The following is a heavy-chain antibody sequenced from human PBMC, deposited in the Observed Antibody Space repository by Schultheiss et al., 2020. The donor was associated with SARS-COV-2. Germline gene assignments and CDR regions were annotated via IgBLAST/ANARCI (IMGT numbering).Heavy chain of an antibody. D-gene: IGHD6-19*01. CDR3: ARDQIGAVPDQFDP. J-gene: IGHJ5*02. Sequence: SETLSLTCTVSGGSISSYYWSWIRQPPGKGLEWIGYIYYSGSTNYNPSLKSRVTISVDTSKNQFSLQLNSVTPEDTAVYYCARDQIGAVPDQFDPWGQGTLVTVSS. CDR1: GGSISSYY. V-gene: IGHV4-59*12. CDR2: IYYSGST.